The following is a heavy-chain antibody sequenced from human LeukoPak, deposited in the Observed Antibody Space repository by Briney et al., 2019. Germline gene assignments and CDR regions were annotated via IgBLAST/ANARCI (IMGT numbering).Heavy chain of an antibody. V-gene: IGHV3-13*05. Sequence: GGSLRLSCAASGFTFSSYDMHWVRQAPGKGLEWVSAIGTAGDPYYPGSVKGRFTISRENAKDSLYLQMNSLRAGDTAVYYCAGGLRYFDWSRDYYYYYYGMDVWGKGTTVTVSS. CDR2: IGTAGDP. D-gene: IGHD3-9*01. CDR1: GFTFSSYD. CDR3: AGGLRYFDWSRDYYYYYYGMDV. J-gene: IGHJ6*04.